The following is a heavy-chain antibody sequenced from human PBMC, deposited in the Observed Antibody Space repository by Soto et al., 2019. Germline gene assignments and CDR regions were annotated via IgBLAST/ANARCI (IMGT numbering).Heavy chain of an antibody. Sequence: SETLSLTCTVSGGSISSYYWSWIRQPPGKGLEWIGYIYYSGGTNYNPSLKSRVTISVDTSKNQFSLKLSSVTAADTAVYYCASTTVKNWFDPWGQGTLVTVSS. V-gene: IGHV4-59*01. CDR2: IYYSGGT. D-gene: IGHD4-17*01. J-gene: IGHJ5*02. CDR3: ASTTVKNWFDP. CDR1: GGSISSYY.